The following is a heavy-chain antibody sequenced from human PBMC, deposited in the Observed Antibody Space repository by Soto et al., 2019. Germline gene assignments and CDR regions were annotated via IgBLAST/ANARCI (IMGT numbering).Heavy chain of an antibody. CDR3: ARDKNWEYGMDV. J-gene: IGHJ6*02. Sequence: GGSLRLSCAASGFTFSSYDMHWVRQAPGKGLEWVSAIGSAGDTYYAGSVKGRFTISRENAKNSLYLQMNSLRAEDTAVYYCARDKNWEYGMDVWGQGTTVTVSS. CDR2: IGSAGDT. V-gene: IGHV3-13*01. D-gene: IGHD7-27*01. CDR1: GFTFSSYD.